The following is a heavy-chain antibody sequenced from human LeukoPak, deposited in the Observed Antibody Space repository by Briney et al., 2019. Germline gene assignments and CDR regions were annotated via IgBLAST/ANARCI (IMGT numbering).Heavy chain of an antibody. CDR2: IFPGNSDT. Sequence: GESPKIYCKGSGCSLINYWIVRVRQLPAKGLEWMGIIFPGNSDTRYRPSFQDQVTISAGKYISTAFLPETSLRASDTPIDYCARAGGGGVWDYWGQGALVTVSS. J-gene: IGHJ4*02. V-gene: IGHV5-51*01. D-gene: IGHD3-16*01. CDR1: GCSLINYW. CDR3: ARAGGGGVWDY.